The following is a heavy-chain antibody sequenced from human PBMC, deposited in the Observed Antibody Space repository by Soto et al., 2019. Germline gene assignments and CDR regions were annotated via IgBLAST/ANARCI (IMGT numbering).Heavy chain of an antibody. D-gene: IGHD2-21*02. V-gene: IGHV3-11*06. CDR1: GFTFSDYY. CDR3: ARDVRYCGGDCYSDHYYGMDV. CDR2: ISSSSSYT. Sequence: LRLSCAASGFTFSDYYMSWIRQAPGKGLEWVSYISSSSSYTNYADSVKGRFTTSRDNAKNSLYLQMNSLRAEDTAVYYCARDVRYCGGDCYSDHYYGMDVWGQGTTVTVSS. J-gene: IGHJ6*02.